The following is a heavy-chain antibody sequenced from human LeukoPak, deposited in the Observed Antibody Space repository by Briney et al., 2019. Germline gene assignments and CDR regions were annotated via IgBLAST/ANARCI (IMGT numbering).Heavy chain of an antibody. Sequence: GASLRLSCAASGFTFSSYAMSWVRQAPWKGLEWVSAISGSGGSTYYADSVKGRFTISRDNSKNTLYLQMNSLRAEDTAVYYCAKDRNSEYFDYWGQGTLVTVSS. V-gene: IGHV3-23*01. J-gene: IGHJ4*02. CDR2: ISGSGGST. CDR1: GFTFSSYA. D-gene: IGHD1-26*01. CDR3: AKDRNSEYFDY.